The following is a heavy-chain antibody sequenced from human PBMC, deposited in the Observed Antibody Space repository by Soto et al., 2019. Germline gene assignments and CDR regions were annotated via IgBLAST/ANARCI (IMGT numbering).Heavy chain of an antibody. D-gene: IGHD3-3*01. CDR3: ARQTIFGVVIDDAFDI. V-gene: IGHV5-51*01. Sequence: PGESLKISCKGSGYSFTSYWIGWVRQMPGKGLEWMGIIYPGDSDTRYSPSFQGQVTISADKSISTAYLQWSSLKASDTAMYYWARQTIFGVVIDDAFDIWGQGTMVTVSS. CDR1: GYSFTSYW. CDR2: IYPGDSDT. J-gene: IGHJ3*02.